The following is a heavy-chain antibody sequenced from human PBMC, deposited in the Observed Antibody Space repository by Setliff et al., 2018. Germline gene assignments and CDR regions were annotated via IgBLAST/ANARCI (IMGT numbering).Heavy chain of an antibody. CDR3: ARGLIAYASWYPNKHTYYYYMDV. CDR2: ISPYYGNT. V-gene: IGHV1-18*01. CDR1: GYSFTVFG. D-gene: IGHD6-13*01. Sequence: ASVKVSCKTSGYSFTVFGISWVRQAPGQGLEWMGWISPYYGNTKFAQNIQGRVTLTTDTPTSTVYMELRSLKSEDTATYFCARGLIAYASWYPNKHTYYYYMDVWGKGTTVTVSS. J-gene: IGHJ6*03.